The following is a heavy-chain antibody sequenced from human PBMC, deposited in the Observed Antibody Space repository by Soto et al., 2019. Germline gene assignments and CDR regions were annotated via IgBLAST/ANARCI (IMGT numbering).Heavy chain of an antibody. D-gene: IGHD2-2*01. V-gene: IGHV4-59*08. CDR2: IYYSGST. CDR3: AGRNRYCSSTICYSGIQNNWFDP. CDR1: GGSISSYY. J-gene: IGHJ5*02. Sequence: PSETLSLTCTVSGGSISSYYWSWIRQPPGKGLEWIGYIYYSGSTNYNPSLKSRVTISVDTSKNQFSLKLSSVTAADTAVYYCAGRNRYCSSTICYSGIQNNWFDPWGQGTLVPVSS.